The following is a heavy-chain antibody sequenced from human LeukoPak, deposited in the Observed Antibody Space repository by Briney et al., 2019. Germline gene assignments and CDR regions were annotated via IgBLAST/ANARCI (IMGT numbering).Heavy chain of an antibody. Sequence: ASVKVSCKASGYTFTSYYMHWVRQAPGQGLEWMGIINPSGGSTSYAQKFQGRVTMTRDTSTSTVYMDLSSLRSDDTAVYYCARDGLMVYATRYFYYYMDVWGKGTTVTVPS. CDR3: ARDGLMVYATRYFYYYMDV. CDR2: INPSGGST. J-gene: IGHJ6*03. V-gene: IGHV1-46*03. D-gene: IGHD2-8*01. CDR1: GYTFTSYY.